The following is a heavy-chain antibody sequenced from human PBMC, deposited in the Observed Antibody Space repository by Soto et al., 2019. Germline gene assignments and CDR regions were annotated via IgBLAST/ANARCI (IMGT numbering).Heavy chain of an antibody. CDR1: GGSISSGGYS. J-gene: IGHJ5*02. CDR2: IYHSGST. D-gene: IGHD3-10*01. CDR3: ARASATMVRGVLVYNWFDP. Sequence: QLQLQESGSGLVKPSQTLSLTCAVSGGSISSGGYSWSWIRQPPGKGPEWIGYIYHSGSTYYNPSLKRRVTISVDMSKNQFSLKPSSVTAADTAVYYCARASATMVRGVLVYNWFDPWGQGTLVTVSS. V-gene: IGHV4-30-2*01.